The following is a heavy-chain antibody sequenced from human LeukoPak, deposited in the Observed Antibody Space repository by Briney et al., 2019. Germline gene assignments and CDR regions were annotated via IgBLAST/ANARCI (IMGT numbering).Heavy chain of an antibody. CDR1: GFTFSSYT. Sequence: GGSLRLSCAASGFTFSSYTMHWVRQAPGKGLEWVSSISGRSSHIYYADSVKGRFTINRDNAKNSLYLQMNSLRAKDTAVYYCAREGADAFDIWGQGTMVTVSS. D-gene: IGHD1-26*01. V-gene: IGHV3-21*01. J-gene: IGHJ3*02. CDR2: ISGRSSHI. CDR3: AREGADAFDI.